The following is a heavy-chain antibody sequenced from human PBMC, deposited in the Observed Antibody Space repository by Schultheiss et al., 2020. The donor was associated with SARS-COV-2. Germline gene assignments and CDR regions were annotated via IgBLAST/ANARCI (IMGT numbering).Heavy chain of an antibody. V-gene: IGHV1-18*01. J-gene: IGHJ6*02. CDR2: ISPYNGNT. CDR1: GYTFTDYG. Sequence: ASVKVSCKASGYTFTDYGINWVRQAPGQGLEWMAWISPYNGNTNYAQKLQGRVTMTTDTSTSTAYMELRSLRSDDTAVYYCASSSGSSWFYYYYYGMDVWGQGTTVTVSS. D-gene: IGHD6-13*01. CDR3: ASSSGSSWFYYYYYGMDV.